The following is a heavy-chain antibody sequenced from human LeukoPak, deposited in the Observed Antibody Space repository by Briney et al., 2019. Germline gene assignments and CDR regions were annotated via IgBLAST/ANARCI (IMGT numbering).Heavy chain of an antibody. Sequence: ASVKVSCKASGYNFISYYMHWVRQAPGQGLEWMGIINPSGGSTSYAQKFQDRVTITRDTSTSTVYMELSSLKSEDTAVYYCARKGFLVGDGGRFHFYGKGLWGPRAT. V-gene: IGHV1-46*01. CDR1: GYNFISYY. CDR2: INPSGGST. J-gene: IGHJ6*02. CDR3: ARKGFLVGDGGRFHFYGKGL. D-gene: IGHD2-15*01.